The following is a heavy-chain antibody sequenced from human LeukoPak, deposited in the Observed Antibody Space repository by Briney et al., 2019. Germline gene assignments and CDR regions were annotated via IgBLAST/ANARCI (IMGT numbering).Heavy chain of an antibody. CDR2: ISGRGSTI. D-gene: IGHD5-18*01. J-gene: IGHJ4*02. V-gene: IGHV3-48*03. CDR1: GFTFSNYE. CDR3: ARVRSGYSHENYFDY. Sequence: PGGSLRLSCAASGFTFSNYEMNWVRQAPGEGLEWVAYISGRGSTIYYADSVKGRFPISRENAKDSLYLQMNSLRAGDTAVYYCARVRSGYSHENYFDYWGQGTLVTVSS.